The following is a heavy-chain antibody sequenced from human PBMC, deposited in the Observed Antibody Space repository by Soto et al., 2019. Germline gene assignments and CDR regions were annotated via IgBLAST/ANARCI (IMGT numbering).Heavy chain of an antibody. CDR3: AKYYYASGSNWFDP. CDR2: ISGSDGRT. Sequence: GGSLRLSCAASGFTLSINDMSWVRQAPGKGLEWVSSISGSDGRTYYTDSVKGRFTISRDNSKNTLFLQMSSLRVVDTAVYYCAKYYYASGSNWFDPWGRGTLVTVSS. V-gene: IGHV3-23*01. J-gene: IGHJ5*02. D-gene: IGHD3-10*01. CDR1: GFTLSIND.